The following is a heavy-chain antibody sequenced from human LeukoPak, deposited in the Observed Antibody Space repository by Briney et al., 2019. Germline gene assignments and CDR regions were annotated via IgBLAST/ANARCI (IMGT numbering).Heavy chain of an antibody. J-gene: IGHJ6*02. CDR2: ISYDGDKK. D-gene: IGHD6-13*01. V-gene: IGHV3-30-3*01. Sequence: GGSLRLSCTTSGFSFNNYAIHWVRQAPDKGLEWVALISYDGDKKYYRDSVKGRLTISRDNSLHTVYLQMNSLREEDTAVYYCAKDQAAAGTDASMDVWGQGTTVIVSS. CDR3: AKDQAAAGTDASMDV. CDR1: GFSFNNYA.